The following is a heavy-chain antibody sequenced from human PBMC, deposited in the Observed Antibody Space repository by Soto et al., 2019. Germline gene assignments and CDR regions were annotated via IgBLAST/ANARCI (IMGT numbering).Heavy chain of an antibody. V-gene: IGHV3-30-3*01. D-gene: IGHD3-22*01. J-gene: IGHJ4*02. CDR1: GFTFSTSV. CDR2: ISYGGVNK. CDR3: AREEFEDGRGHFDY. Sequence: QVQLVESGGGVVQPGGSLRLSCAASGFTFSTSVMHWVRQAPGKGLEWMAIISYGGVNKYYADSVKGRFTISRDISESTLYLQMNSLRTEDTPVYYCAREEFEDGRGHFDYWGQGTLVSVSS.